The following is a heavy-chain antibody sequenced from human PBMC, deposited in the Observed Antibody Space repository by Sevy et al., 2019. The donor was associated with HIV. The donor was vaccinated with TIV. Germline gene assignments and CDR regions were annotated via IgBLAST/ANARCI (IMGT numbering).Heavy chain of an antibody. CDR1: GFIFGTYW. J-gene: IGHJ6*02. Sequence: GGSLRLSCEASGFIFGTYWMHWVRQTPGKGLVWVSRIASDDSSRSYADSVKGRFTISRDNAKNTLYLQMNSLRAEDTAVNDCGRVIQFPGIGMDVWGRATTVTVSS. V-gene: IGHV3-74*01. CDR3: GRVIQFPGIGMDV. CDR2: IASDDSSR. D-gene: IGHD3-10*01.